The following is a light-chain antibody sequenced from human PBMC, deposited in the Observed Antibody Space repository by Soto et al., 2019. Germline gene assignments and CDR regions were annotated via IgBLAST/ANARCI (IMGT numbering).Light chain of an antibody. CDR1: QSFSTN. CDR3: QQYHNWPPYT. V-gene: IGKV3-15*01. Sequence: EIVMTQSPATLSVSPGERATLSCRASQSFSTNLAWYQQKPGQAPRLLMYGASTRATGIPARFSGSGSGTEFTLTISSLQSEDFAVYYCQQYHNWPPYTFGQGTKLEIK. CDR2: GAS. J-gene: IGKJ2*01.